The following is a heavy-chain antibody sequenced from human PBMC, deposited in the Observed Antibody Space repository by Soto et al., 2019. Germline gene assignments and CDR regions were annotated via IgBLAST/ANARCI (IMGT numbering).Heavy chain of an antibody. J-gene: IGHJ4*02. D-gene: IGHD7-27*01. CDR3: ARPNTPGY. Sequence: QVQLVESGGGVVQPGRSLRLSCAASGFTFSSYAMHWVRQAPGKGLESVAVISYDGSNKYYADSVKGRFTISRDNSKNTPYLQMNSLRAEDTAVYYCARPNTPGYWGQGTLVTVSS. CDR1: GFTFSSYA. CDR2: ISYDGSNK. V-gene: IGHV3-30-3*01.